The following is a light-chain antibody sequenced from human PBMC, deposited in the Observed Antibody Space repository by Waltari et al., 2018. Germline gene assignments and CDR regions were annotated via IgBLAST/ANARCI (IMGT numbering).Light chain of an antibody. CDR3: QQYYDIPYT. Sequence: DIVMTQSPDPLAVSLGERATINCRSGQTVLDSSNNKNYVAWYQQKPGQPPKLLIYWASTRESGVPGRFSGSGSGTEFTLTVSSLQAEDVAVYYCQQYYDIPYTFGQGTKLEI. J-gene: IGKJ2*01. V-gene: IGKV4-1*01. CDR1: QTVLDSSNNKNY. CDR2: WAS.